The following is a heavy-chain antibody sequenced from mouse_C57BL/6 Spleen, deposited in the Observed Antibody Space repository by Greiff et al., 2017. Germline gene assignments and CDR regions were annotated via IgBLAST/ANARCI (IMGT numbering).Heavy chain of an antibody. J-gene: IGHJ4*01. V-gene: IGHV14-2*01. D-gene: IGHD1-1*01. CDR1: GFNIKDYY. Sequence: VQLQQSGAELVKPGASVKLSCTASGFNIKDYYMHWVKQRTEQGLEWIGRIDPEDGETKYAPKFQGKATITADTSSNTAYLQLSSRTSEDTAVYYCARHYYGSSYSRDYAMDYWGQGTSVTVSS. CDR2: IDPEDGET. CDR3: ARHYYGSSYSRDYAMDY.